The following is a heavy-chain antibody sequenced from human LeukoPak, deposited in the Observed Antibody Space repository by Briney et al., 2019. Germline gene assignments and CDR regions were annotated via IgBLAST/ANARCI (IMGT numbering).Heavy chain of an antibody. CDR1: GYTFTSYD. Sequence: ASVKVSCKASGYTFTSYDINWVRQATGQGLEWMGWMNPNSGNTGYAQKFQGRVTITRNTSISTAYMELSSLRSEDTAVYYCARVIVPAAHGGVDYWGQGTLVTVSS. CDR3: ARVIVPAAHGGVDY. CDR2: MNPNSGNT. V-gene: IGHV1-8*03. J-gene: IGHJ4*02. D-gene: IGHD2-2*01.